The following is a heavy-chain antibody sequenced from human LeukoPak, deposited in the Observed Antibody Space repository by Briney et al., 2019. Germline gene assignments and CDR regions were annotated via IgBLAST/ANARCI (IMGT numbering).Heavy chain of an antibody. J-gene: IGHJ4*02. D-gene: IGHD6-13*01. V-gene: IGHV3-9*01. CDR2: ISWNSGGI. Sequence: GGSLRLSCAASGFTFDDYAMHWVRQAPGKGLEWVSGISWNSGGIGYADSVKGRFTISRDNAKNSLYLQMNSLRAEDTALYYCAKARIAAAGNYFDYWGQGTLVTVSS. CDR3: AKARIAAAGNYFDY. CDR1: GFTFDDYA.